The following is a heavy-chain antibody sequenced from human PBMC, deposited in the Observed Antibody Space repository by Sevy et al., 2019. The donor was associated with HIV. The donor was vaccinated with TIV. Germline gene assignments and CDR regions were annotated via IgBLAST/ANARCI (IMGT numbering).Heavy chain of an antibody. CDR1: GGSISSGGYY. J-gene: IGHJ4*02. CDR2: IYYSGST. Sequence: SETLSLTCTVSGGSISSGGYYWSWIRQHPGKGLEWIGYIYYSGSTYYNPSLKSRVTISVDTSKNQFSLKLSSVTAADTAVYYCASASVWGSYRYPGRIDYWGQGTLVTVSS. D-gene: IGHD3-16*02. V-gene: IGHV4-31*03. CDR3: ASASVWGSYRYPGRIDY.